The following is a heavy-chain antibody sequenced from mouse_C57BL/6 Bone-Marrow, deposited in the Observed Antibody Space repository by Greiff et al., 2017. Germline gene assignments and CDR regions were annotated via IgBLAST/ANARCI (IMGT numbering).Heavy chain of an antibody. CDR1: GYTFTDYY. J-gene: IGHJ2*01. Sequence: VQLQQSGPELVKPGASVKISCKASGYTFTDYYMNWVKQSHGKSLEWIGDINPNNGGTSYNQKFKGKATLTVDKSSSTAYMELRSLTSEDSAVYYCARSGITTDFDYWGQGTTLTVSS. CDR3: ARSGITTDFDY. D-gene: IGHD1-1*01. V-gene: IGHV1-26*01. CDR2: INPNNGGT.